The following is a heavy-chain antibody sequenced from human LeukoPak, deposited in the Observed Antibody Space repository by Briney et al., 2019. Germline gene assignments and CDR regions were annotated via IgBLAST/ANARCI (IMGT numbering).Heavy chain of an antibody. D-gene: IGHD2-2*01. CDR1: GVSISSGGYY. Sequence: SETLSLTCTVSGVSISSGGYYWSWIRQHPGKGLEWIGYIYYSGSTCYNPSLKSRVTISVDTSKNQFSLKLSSVTAADTAVYYCARDRVVVVPAAISYGMDVWGQGTTVTVSS. CDR2: IYYSGST. V-gene: IGHV4-31*03. J-gene: IGHJ6*02. CDR3: ARDRVVVVPAAISYGMDV.